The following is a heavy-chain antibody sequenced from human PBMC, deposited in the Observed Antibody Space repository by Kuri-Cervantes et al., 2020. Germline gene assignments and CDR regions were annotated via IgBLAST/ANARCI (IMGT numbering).Heavy chain of an antibody. D-gene: IGHD1-26*01. V-gene: IGHV3-23*01. J-gene: IGHJ6*03. Sequence: SLNIPCAASGFTFSRFAMIWVRQTPGKGLEWVSAISGSGGTTYYADSVKGRFTISRDNAKNSLYLQMNSLRAEDTAVYYCARIWSTVGYYYYYMDVWGKGTAVTVSS. CDR1: GFTFSRFA. CDR2: ISGSGGTT. CDR3: ARIWSTVGYYYYYMDV.